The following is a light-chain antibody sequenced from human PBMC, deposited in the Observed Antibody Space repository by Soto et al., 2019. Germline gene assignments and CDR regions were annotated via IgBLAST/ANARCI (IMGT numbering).Light chain of an antibody. CDR3: QTWGTGTQGV. Sequence: QPVLTQSPSASASLGASVKLTCTLSRGHSSYAIAWHQQQPGKGPRFLMKVNSDDSHSKGDGIPDRFSGSSSGTERYLTISSLQSDDEADYYCQTWGTGTQGVFGGGTKLTVL. CDR1: RGHSSYA. V-gene: IGLV4-69*02. CDR2: VNSDDSH. J-gene: IGLJ3*02.